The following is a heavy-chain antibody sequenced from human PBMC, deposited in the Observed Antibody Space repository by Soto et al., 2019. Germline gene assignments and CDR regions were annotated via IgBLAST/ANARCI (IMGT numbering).Heavy chain of an antibody. J-gene: IGHJ4*02. CDR3: ARWSYLDY. V-gene: IGHV3-23*01. CDR1: GFSFVGYA. Sequence: PGGSLRLSCAASGFSFVGYALSWVRQAPGKGLEWVSTISGSDGKTFYADAVKGRFSISRDTSQNTLYLQMNSLRADDTAIYYCARWSYLDYWGQGTRVTVS. D-gene: IGHD3-3*01. CDR2: ISGSDGKT.